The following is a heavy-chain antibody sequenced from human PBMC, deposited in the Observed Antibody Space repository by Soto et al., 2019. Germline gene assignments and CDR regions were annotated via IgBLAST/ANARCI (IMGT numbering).Heavy chain of an antibody. CDR3: AKGGADSGYYYDYFDY. J-gene: IGHJ4*02. D-gene: IGHD3-22*01. CDR2: ISYDGSNK. V-gene: IGHV3-30*18. Sequence: GGSLRLSCAASGFTFSSYGMHWVRQAPGKGLEWVAVISYDGSNKYYADSVKGRFTISRDNSKNTLYLQMNSLRAEDTAVYYCAKGGADSGYYYDYFDYWGQGTLVTVSS. CDR1: GFTFSSYG.